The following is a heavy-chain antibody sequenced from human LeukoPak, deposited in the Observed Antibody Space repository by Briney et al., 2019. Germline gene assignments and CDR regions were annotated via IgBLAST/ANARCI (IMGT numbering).Heavy chain of an antibody. CDR3: AKDISAVTAFDY. J-gene: IGHJ4*02. V-gene: IGHV3-30*18. Sequence: GGSLRLSCAASGFTFSSYGMHWVRQAPGKGLEWVAVISYDGSNKYYADSVKGRFTISRDNSKNTLYLQMNSLRAEDTAVYYCAKDISAVTAFDYWGQGTLVTVSS. D-gene: IGHD6-13*01. CDR1: GFTFSSYG. CDR2: ISYDGSNK.